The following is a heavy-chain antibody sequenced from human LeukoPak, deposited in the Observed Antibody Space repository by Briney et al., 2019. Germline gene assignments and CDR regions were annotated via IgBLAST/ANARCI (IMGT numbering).Heavy chain of an antibody. CDR2: ITPIFGTA. J-gene: IGHJ6*03. Sequence: SVKASCKAAGGTFSSYAISWVRQAPGQGLEWMGGITPIFGTANYAQKFQGRVTITTDESTSTAYMELSSLRSEDTAVYYCARAMRYCSGGSCYPTWDYYYYYMDVWGKGITVTVSS. V-gene: IGHV1-69*05. CDR3: ARAMRYCSGGSCYPTWDYYYYYMDV. CDR1: GGTFSSYA. D-gene: IGHD2-15*01.